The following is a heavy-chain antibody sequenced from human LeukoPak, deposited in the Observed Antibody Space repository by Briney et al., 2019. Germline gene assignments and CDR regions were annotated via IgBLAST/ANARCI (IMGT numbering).Heavy chain of an antibody. CDR1: GFTFSSYG. CDR2: IWYDRSNK. V-gene: IGHV3-33*01. D-gene: IGHD5-24*01. CDR3: ARQHRDGSPNYFDY. J-gene: IGHJ4*02. Sequence: QSGRSLRLSCAASGFTFSSYGMHWVRQAPGKGLEWVAVIWYDRSNKYFADSVKGRFTISRDNSKNTLYLQMNSLRAEDTAVYYCARQHRDGSPNYFDYWGQGTLVTCSS.